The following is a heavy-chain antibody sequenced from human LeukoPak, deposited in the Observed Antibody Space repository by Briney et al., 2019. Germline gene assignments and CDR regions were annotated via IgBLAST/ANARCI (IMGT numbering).Heavy chain of an antibody. Sequence: GGSLRLSCAASGFTLDDDTMHWVRHTPGRGLEWVSFITWKSHRTHYADSVKGRFTVSRDNSKDSLYLQMNSLRTEDTGLYHCASEVGYRSLGYLGQGTLVTVSS. J-gene: IGHJ4*02. V-gene: IGHV3-43*01. CDR1: GFTLDDDT. CDR2: ITWKSHRT. CDR3: ASEVGYRSLGY. D-gene: IGHD3-3*01.